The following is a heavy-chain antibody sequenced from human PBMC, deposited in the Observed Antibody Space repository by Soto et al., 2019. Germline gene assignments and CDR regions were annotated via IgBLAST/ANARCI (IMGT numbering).Heavy chain of an antibody. V-gene: IGHV4-38-2*01. CDR2: IFHSGST. CDR3: ARAGTIFGWAHRGYFFDF. J-gene: IGHJ4*01. CDR1: GYSISSGYY. D-gene: IGHD3-3*01. Sequence: ASETLSLTCGVSGYSISSGYYWGWVRQPPGKGLEWIGSIFHSGSTYYNPSLKSRVTISIDTSKTQFSLKLSSVIAADAAVYSCARAGTIFGWAHRGYFFDFWGLRSLVTVSA.